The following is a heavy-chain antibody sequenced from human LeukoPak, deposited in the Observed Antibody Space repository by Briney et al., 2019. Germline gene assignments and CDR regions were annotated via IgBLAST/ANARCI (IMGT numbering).Heavy chain of an antibody. D-gene: IGHD1-26*01. CDR1: GFTFTSYW. Sequence: PGGSLRLSCAASGFTFTSYWMTWIRQAPGKGLEWVANIKQDGSEKYYVDSVKGRFTISRDNAKNSLYLQMNSLRAEDTALYYCARDRHPFGGSYYRDLWGQGTLVTVSS. CDR2: IKQDGSEK. V-gene: IGHV3-7*04. J-gene: IGHJ5*02. CDR3: ARDRHPFGGSYYRDL.